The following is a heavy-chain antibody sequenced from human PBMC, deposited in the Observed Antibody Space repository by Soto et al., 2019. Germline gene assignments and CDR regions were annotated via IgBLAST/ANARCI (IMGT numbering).Heavy chain of an antibody. J-gene: IGHJ5*02. D-gene: IGHD2-2*01. CDR3: ARVPRYTSDIVEVPAVMFEDWFVP. CDR1: GYTFTSYG. V-gene: IGHV1-18*01. CDR2: ISAYNGNT. Sequence: ASVKVSCKASGYTFTSYGISWVRQAPGQGLEWMGWISAYNGNTKYSQKFHGRVTITRDTSASTAYMELSGLRSEDTAVYYCARVPRYTSDIVEVPAVMFEDWFVPWGQGTLVTVSS.